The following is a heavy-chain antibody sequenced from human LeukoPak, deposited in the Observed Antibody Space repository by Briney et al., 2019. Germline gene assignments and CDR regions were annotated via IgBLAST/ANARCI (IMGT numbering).Heavy chain of an antibody. CDR2: ISAYNGNT. V-gene: IGHV1-18*01. D-gene: IGHD6-13*01. CDR1: GYTFTSYG. J-gene: IGHJ3*02. CDR3: ARDSSSWHAFDI. Sequence: ASVKVSCKASGYTFTSYGNSWVRQAPGQGLEWTGWISAYNGNTTYAQKLQGRVTMTTETSTSTAYMELMGLRSDDTAVYYCARDSSSWHAFDIWGQGKMVTVSS.